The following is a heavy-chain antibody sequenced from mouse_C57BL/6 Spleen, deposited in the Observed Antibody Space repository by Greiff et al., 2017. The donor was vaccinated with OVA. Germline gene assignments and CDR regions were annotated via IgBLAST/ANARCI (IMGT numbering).Heavy chain of an antibody. CDR1: GFSLTSYG. D-gene: IGHD1-1*01. CDR3: ARTRGYYGSSPYYAMDY. Sequence: QVQLQQSGPGLVQPSQSLSITCTVSGFSLTSYGVHWVRQSPGKGLEWLGVIWSGGSTDYNAAFISRLSISKDNSKSQVFFKMNSLQADDTAIYYCARTRGYYGSSPYYAMDYWGQGTSVTVSS. J-gene: IGHJ4*01. V-gene: IGHV2-2*01. CDR2: IWSGGST.